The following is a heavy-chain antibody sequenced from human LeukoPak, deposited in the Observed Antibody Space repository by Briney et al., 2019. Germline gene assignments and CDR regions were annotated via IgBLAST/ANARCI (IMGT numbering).Heavy chain of an antibody. CDR3: ARDNDILTGYYFDY. J-gene: IGHJ4*02. V-gene: IGHV4-4*07. CDR1: GGSISSYY. Sequence: SETLSLTCTVSGGSISSYYWSWIRQPAGKGLEWIGRIYTSGSTNYNPSLKSRVTMSVDTSKNQFSLKLSSVTAADTAVYYCARDNDILTGYYFDYWGQGTLVTVSS. CDR2: IYTSGST. D-gene: IGHD3-9*01.